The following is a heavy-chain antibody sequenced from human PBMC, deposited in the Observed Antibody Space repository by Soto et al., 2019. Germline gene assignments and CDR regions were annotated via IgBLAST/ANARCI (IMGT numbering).Heavy chain of an antibody. V-gene: IGHV3-33*06. J-gene: IGHJ4*02. Sequence: QVQLVESGGGVVQPGRSLRLSCAASGFTFSSYGMHWVRQAPGKGLEWVAVIWYDGSNKYYAESVKGRFTISRDNSKNTLYLQMKSLRAEDTAVYYCAKDVDTAMVTYFDYWGQGTLVTVSS. D-gene: IGHD5-18*01. CDR3: AKDVDTAMVTYFDY. CDR2: IWYDGSNK. CDR1: GFTFSSYG.